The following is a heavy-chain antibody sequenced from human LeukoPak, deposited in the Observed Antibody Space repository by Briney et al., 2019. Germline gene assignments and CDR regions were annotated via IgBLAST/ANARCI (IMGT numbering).Heavy chain of an antibody. V-gene: IGHV3-30*02. CDR1: GFTFSSYA. CDR3: AREGFDY. J-gene: IGHJ4*02. CDR2: IRYDGSNK. Sequence: GGSLRLSCAASGFTFSSYAMSWVRQAPGKGLEWVAFIRYDGSNKYYADSVKGRFTISRDNSKNTLYLQMNSLRSEDTAVYYCAREGFDYWGQGTLVTVSS.